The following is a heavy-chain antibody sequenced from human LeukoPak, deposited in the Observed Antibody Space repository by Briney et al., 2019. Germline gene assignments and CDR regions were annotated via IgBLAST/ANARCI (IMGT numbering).Heavy chain of an antibody. V-gene: IGHV3-23*01. CDR3: AKDYPGALLYFDC. Sequence: GGTLRLSCAASGFTFSHYGMSWVRQAPGKGLEWVSALSCSGGTTYYSDSVRGRFTISRDNSKNTLYLQVNSLRAEDTAVYYCAKDYPGALLYFDCWGQGTLVTVSS. CDR1: GFTFSHYG. J-gene: IGHJ4*02. CDR2: LSCSGGTT. D-gene: IGHD3-10*01.